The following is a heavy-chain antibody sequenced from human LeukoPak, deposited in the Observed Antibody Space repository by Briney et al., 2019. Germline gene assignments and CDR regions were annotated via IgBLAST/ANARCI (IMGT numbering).Heavy chain of an antibody. J-gene: IGHJ4*02. Sequence: SETLSLTCTVSGGSISSYYWSWIRQPPGKGLEWIGYIYYSGSTNYDPSLKSRVTISVDTSKNQFSLKLSSVAAADTAVYYCARLHDSSGYYYDYFDYWGQGTLVTVSS. CDR1: GGSISSYY. CDR2: IYYSGST. CDR3: ARLHDSSGYYYDYFDY. V-gene: IGHV4-59*08. D-gene: IGHD3-22*01.